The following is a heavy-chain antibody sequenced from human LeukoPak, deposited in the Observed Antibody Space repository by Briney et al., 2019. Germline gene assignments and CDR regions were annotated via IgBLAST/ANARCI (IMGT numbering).Heavy chain of an antibody. CDR1: GGSISSYY. CDR2: IYYSGST. J-gene: IGHJ4*02. Sequence: SETLSLTCTVSGGSISSYYWSWIRQPPGKGLEWIGYIYYSGSTNYNPSLKSRVTISVDTSKNQFSLKPSSVTAADTAVYYCARGSDYGAQGVDYWGQGTLVTVSS. CDR3: ARGSDYGAQGVDY. V-gene: IGHV4-59*01. D-gene: IGHD4-17*01.